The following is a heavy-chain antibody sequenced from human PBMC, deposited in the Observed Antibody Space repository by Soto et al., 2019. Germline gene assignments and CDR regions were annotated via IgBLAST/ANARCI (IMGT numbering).Heavy chain of an antibody. D-gene: IGHD2-2*01. CDR1: GYTFTSYG. CDR2: ISPYNGNT. CDR3: ARDRSSENYLKWIEY. Sequence: QVQLVQSGGEMRKPGASVKVSCQASGYTFTSYGISWVRQDPGQGLEWMGWISPYNGNTKYAQNLQGRVTMTTDTSTSTAYMDLRSLRPDDTAVYYCARDRSSENYLKWIEYWGQGTLVTVSS. J-gene: IGHJ4*02. V-gene: IGHV1-18*01.